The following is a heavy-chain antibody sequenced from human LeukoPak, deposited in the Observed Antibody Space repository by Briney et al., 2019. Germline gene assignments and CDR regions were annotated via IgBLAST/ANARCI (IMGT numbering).Heavy chain of an antibody. CDR1: GFTFSDYY. D-gene: IGHD2-8*02. V-gene: IGHV3-30-3*01. CDR3: ARDWSADF. J-gene: IGHJ4*02. Sequence: GGSLRLSCAASGFTFSDYYMSWVRQAPGKGLDWLAVVSYEATNTFYADSVKGRFTISRDNSKNTLYLQMNSLRVEDTAVYYCARDWSADFWGQGTLVTVSS. CDR2: VSYEATNT.